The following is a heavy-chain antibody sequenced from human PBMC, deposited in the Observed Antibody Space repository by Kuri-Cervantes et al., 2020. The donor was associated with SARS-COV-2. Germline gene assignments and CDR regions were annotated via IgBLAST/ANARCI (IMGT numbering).Heavy chain of an antibody. CDR3: ATKPPGVNDAFDI. Sequence: GESLKISCAASGFIFSDYYMTWIRQAPGKGLEWVSYISSSGSTIYYADSVKGRFTISRDNAKNSLYLQMNSLRAGDTAVYYCATKPPGVNDAFDIWGQGTMVTVSS. CDR1: GFIFSDYY. CDR2: ISSSGSTI. V-gene: IGHV3-11*04. D-gene: IGHD1-14*01. J-gene: IGHJ3*02.